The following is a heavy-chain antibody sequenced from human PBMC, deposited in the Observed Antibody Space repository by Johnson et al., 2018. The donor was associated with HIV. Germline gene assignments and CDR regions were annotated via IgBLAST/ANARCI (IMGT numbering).Heavy chain of an antibody. J-gene: IGHJ3*02. CDR3: AKNSAAFDI. CDR2: ISYDGGSK. CDR1: GFTFSSYP. Sequence: QVQLVESGGGVVQPGRSLRLSCAASGFTFSSYPMHWVRQAPGKGLEWVAIISYDGGSKYYADPVKGRFTVSRDNSKNPLYLQMNSLRAEDTAVYYCAKNSAAFDIWGQGTTVTVSS. V-gene: IGHV3-30*04. D-gene: IGHD2/OR15-2a*01.